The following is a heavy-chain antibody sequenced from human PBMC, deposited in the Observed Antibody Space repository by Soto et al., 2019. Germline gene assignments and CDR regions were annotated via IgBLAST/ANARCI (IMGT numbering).Heavy chain of an antibody. V-gene: IGHV1-24*01. CDR1: GYTLTELS. Sequence: ASVKVSCKXSGYTLTELSMHWVRQAPGKGLEWMGGFDPEDGETIYAQKFQGRVTMTEDTSTDTAYMELSSLRSEDTAVYYCATESGYYGSGIYGMDVWGQGTTVTVSS. J-gene: IGHJ6*02. D-gene: IGHD3-10*01. CDR3: ATESGYYGSGIYGMDV. CDR2: FDPEDGET.